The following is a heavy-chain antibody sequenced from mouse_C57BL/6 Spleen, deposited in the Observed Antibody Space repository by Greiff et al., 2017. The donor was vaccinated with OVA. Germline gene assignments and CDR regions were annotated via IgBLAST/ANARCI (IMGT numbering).Heavy chain of an antibody. D-gene: IGHD3-2*02. CDR1: GYAFSSSW. J-gene: IGHJ3*01. CDR2: IYPGDGDT. CDR3: AREEDNSGYWKVFAY. V-gene: IGHV1-82*01. Sequence: VQLQQSGPELVKPGASVKISCKASGYAFSSSWMNWVKQRPGKGLEWIGRIYPGDGDTNYNGKFKGKATLTADKSSSTAYMQLSSLTSEDSAVYFCAREEDNSGYWKVFAYWGQGTLVTVS.